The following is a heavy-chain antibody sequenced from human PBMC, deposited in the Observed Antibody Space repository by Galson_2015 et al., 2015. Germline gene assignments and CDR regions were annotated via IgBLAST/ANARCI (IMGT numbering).Heavy chain of an antibody. Sequence: QSGAEVKKPGESLKISCKGSGYSFTSYWIGWVRQMPGKGLEWMGIIYPGDSDTRYSPSFQGQVTISADKSISTAYLQWSSLKASDTAVYYCARGAGRFLEWLKKTSDYYYGMDVWGQGTTVTVSS. J-gene: IGHJ6*02. V-gene: IGHV5-51*01. D-gene: IGHD3-3*01. CDR2: IYPGDSDT. CDR1: GYSFTSYW. CDR3: ARGAGRFLEWLKKTSDYYYGMDV.